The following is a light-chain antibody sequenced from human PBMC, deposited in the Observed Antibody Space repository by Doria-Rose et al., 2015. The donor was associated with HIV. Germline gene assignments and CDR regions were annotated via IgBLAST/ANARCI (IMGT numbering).Light chain of an antibody. V-gene: IGKV3-20*01. Sequence: DIVMTQSSGTLSLSPGERATLSCRASQSFSSTSLAWYQQKPGQAPSLLIYDGSTRATGIPDRFSASGSGTDFTLTINRLEPEDFALYYCHQYGTSWTFGQGTKVEI. CDR1: QSFSSTS. CDR2: DGS. CDR3: HQYGTSWT. J-gene: IGKJ1*01.